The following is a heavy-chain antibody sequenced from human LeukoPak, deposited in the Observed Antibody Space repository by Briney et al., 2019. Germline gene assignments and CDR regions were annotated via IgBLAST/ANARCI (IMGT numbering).Heavy chain of an antibody. J-gene: IGHJ3*02. CDR1: GGSVSSGSYY. D-gene: IGHD3-10*01. CDR3: ARTPRIGEHDALDI. CDR2: IYYSGST. V-gene: IGHV4-61*01. Sequence: SETLSLTCTVSGGSVSSGSYYWSWIRQPPGKGLEWIGYIYYSGSTNYNPSLKSRVTISVDTSKNQFSLKLSSVTAADTAVYYCARTPRIGEHDALDIWGQGTMVTVSS.